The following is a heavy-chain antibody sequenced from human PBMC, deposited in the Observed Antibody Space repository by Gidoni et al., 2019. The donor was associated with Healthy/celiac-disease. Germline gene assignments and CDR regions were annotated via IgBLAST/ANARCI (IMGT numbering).Heavy chain of an antibody. V-gene: IGHV3-33*01. CDR3: ARDLWAKSNWFDP. Sequence: QVQLVESGGGVVQPGRSLRLSCAASGFTFSSYGMHWVRQAPGKGLEWVAVIWYDGSNKYYADSVKGRFTISRDNSKNTLYLQMNSLRAEDTAVYYCARDLWAKSNWFDPWGQGTLVTVSS. D-gene: IGHD3-10*01. J-gene: IGHJ5*02. CDR2: IWYDGSNK. CDR1: GFTFSSYG.